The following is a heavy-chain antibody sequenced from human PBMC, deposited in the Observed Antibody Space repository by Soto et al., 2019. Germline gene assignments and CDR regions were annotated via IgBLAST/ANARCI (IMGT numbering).Heavy chain of an antibody. CDR1: GFTFGDYG. D-gene: IGHD4-17*01. J-gene: IGHJ2*01. V-gene: IGHV3-49*03. Sequence: GGSLRLSCSTSGFTFGDYGMTWFRQAPGKGLEWVGLIRSKSYGKTTEYAASATDRFTISRDDSKRIAYLQMNSLKADDTAVYYCTRERWYYGDPKWYFDLWGRGTLVTVSS. CDR3: TRERWYYGDPKWYFDL. CDR2: IRSKSYGKTT.